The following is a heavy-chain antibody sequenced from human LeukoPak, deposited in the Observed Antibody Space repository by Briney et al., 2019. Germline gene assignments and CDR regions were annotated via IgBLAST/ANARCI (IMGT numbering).Heavy chain of an antibody. J-gene: IGHJ4*02. CDR1: GFTFSSYG. CDR2: IRYDGSNK. D-gene: IGHD3-22*01. V-gene: IGHV3-30*02. CDR3: AREGDSSGYYSSFDY. Sequence: GGSLRLSCAASGFTFSSYGMHWVRQAPGKGLEWVAFIRYDGSNKYYADSVKGRFTISRDNSKNTLYLQMNSLRAEDTAVYYCAREGDSSGYYSSFDYWGQGTLVTVSS.